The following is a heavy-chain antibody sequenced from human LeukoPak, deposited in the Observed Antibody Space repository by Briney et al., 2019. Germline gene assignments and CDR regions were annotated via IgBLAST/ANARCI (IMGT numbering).Heavy chain of an antibody. D-gene: IGHD3-3*01. CDR3: VSRPYDFWSGFDP. V-gene: IGHV4-61*02. Sequence: PSETLSLTCTVSGGSISSGSYYWSWIRQPAGKGLEWIGRIYTSGSTNYNPSLKSRVTISVDTSKNQFSLKLSSVTAADTAVYYCVSRPYDFWSGFDPWGQGTLVTVSS. J-gene: IGHJ5*02. CDR1: GGSISSGSYY. CDR2: IYTSGST.